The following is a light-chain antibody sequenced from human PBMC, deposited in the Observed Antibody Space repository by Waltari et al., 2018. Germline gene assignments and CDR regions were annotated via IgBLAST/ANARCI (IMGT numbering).Light chain of an antibody. V-gene: IGKV3-15*01. J-gene: IGKJ2*01. CDR2: AAS. Sequence: EIVMTQSPATLSVSPGERATLSCSASQSVSSNLAWYQQKPGQATRLLISAASTRATGIPARFSGSGSGEEFILTISRQQSEDFAVYYCQQYNNWPYTFGQGTKLEIK. CDR3: QQYNNWPYT. CDR1: QSVSSN.